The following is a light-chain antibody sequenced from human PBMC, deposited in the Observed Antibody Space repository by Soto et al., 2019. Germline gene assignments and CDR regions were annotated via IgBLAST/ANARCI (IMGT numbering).Light chain of an antibody. CDR3: SSYTSSSTLV. V-gene: IGLV2-14*01. Sequence: QSALTQPASVSGSPGQSITISCTRTSSDVGGYNYVSWYQQPPSKAPKLMIYEVSTRPSGVYNRFSGSNSGNTASLTISGRQADYYADYYCSSYTSSSTLVFGTGTKLPVL. CDR2: EVS. CDR1: SSDVGGYNY. J-gene: IGLJ1*01.